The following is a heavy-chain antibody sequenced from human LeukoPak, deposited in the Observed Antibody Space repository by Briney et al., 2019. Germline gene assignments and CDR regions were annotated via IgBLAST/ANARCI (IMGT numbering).Heavy chain of an antibody. D-gene: IGHD6-13*01. CDR1: GGTFSSYA. CDR2: IIPIFGIA. J-gene: IGHJ4*02. Sequence: SVKVSCKASGGTFSSYAISWVRQAPGQGLEWMGRIIPIFGIANYAQKFQGRVTITADKSTSTAYMELSSLRSEDTAVYYCARYGIAAAGLFDYWGQGTLVTVSS. V-gene: IGHV1-69*04. CDR3: ARYGIAAAGLFDY.